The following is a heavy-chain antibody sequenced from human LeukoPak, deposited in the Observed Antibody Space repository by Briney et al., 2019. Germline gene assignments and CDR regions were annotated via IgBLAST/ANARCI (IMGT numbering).Heavy chain of an antibody. Sequence: SETLSLTCAVYGGSFSGYYWSWIRQPPGKGLEWIGEINHSGSTNYNPSLKSRVTISVDTSKDQFSLKLSSVTAADTAVYYCARLPYVWGSYRNTHAFDIWGQGTMVTVSS. D-gene: IGHD3-16*02. CDR3: ARLPYVWGSYRNTHAFDI. V-gene: IGHV4-34*01. CDR2: INHSGST. CDR1: GGSFSGYY. J-gene: IGHJ3*02.